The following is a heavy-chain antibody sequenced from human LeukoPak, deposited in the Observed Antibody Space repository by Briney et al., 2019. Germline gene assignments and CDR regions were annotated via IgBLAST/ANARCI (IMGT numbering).Heavy chain of an antibody. Sequence: VASVKVSCKAPGYTFTSYDFNWVRQATGQRPGWMGWMSPNSGDTGYAQKFQDRVTMTRNTSISTAYMELSSLRSDDTAVYYCARGPPNWGYDYWGPGTLVTVSS. CDR1: GYTFTSYD. D-gene: IGHD7-27*01. CDR2: MSPNSGDT. CDR3: ARGPPNWGYDY. J-gene: IGHJ4*02. V-gene: IGHV1-8*01.